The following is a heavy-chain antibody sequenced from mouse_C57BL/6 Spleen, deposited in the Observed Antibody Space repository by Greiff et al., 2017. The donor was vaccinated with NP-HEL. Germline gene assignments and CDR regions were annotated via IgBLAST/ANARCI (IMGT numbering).Heavy chain of an antibody. D-gene: IGHD2-1*01. CDR1: GFTFSSYA. Sequence: EVKLVESGGGLVKPGGSLKLSCAASGFTFSSYAMSWVRQTPEKRLEWVATISDGGSYTYYPDNVKGRFTISRDNAKNNLYLQMSHLKSEDTAMYYCARDYYGNSSYWYFDVWGTGTTVTVSS. CDR3: ARDYYGNSSYWYFDV. CDR2: ISDGGSYT. V-gene: IGHV5-4*01. J-gene: IGHJ1*03.